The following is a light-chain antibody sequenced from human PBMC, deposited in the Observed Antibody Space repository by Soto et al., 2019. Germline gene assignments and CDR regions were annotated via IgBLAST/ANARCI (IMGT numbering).Light chain of an antibody. CDR3: QQRSNWPPGLT. CDR2: DAS. CDR1: QSVSSY. J-gene: IGKJ4*01. Sequence: IVLTQAPATLSLSPGERATLSCRASQSVSSYLAWYQQKPGQAPRLLIYDASNRATGIPARFSGSGSGTDFTLTISSLEPEDFAVYYFQQRSNWPPGLTFGGGTKVAIK. V-gene: IGKV3-11*01.